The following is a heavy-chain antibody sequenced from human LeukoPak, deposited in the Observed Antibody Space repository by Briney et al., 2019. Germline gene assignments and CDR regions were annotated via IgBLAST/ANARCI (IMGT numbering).Heavy chain of an antibody. CDR1: GFTFSSYA. D-gene: IGHD2-2*02. Sequence: PGGSLRLSCAASGFTFSSYAMSWVRQAPGKGLEWVSAISGSGGSTNYADSVKGRFTISRDNSKNTLYLQMNSLRAEDTAVYYCARDRTYHCSSTSCYNIGNWFDPWGQGTLVTVSS. V-gene: IGHV3-23*01. CDR3: ARDRTYHCSSTSCYNIGNWFDP. CDR2: ISGSGGST. J-gene: IGHJ5*02.